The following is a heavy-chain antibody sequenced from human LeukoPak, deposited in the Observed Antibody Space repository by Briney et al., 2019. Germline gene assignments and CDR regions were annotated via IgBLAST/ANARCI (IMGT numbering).Heavy chain of an antibody. J-gene: IGHJ4*02. CDR2: IIPIFGTA. V-gene: IGHV1-69*13. Sequence: SVKVSCKASGGTFSSYAISWVRQAPGQGLEWMGGIIPIFGTANYAQKFQGRVTITADESTSTAYMELSSLRSEDTAVYYCARDPQWYGVHFGYWGQGTLVTVSS. CDR1: GGTFSSYA. CDR3: ARDPQWYGVHFGY. D-gene: IGHD3-10*01.